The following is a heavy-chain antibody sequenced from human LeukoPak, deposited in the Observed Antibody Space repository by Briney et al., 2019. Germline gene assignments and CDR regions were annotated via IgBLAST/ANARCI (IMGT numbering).Heavy chain of an antibody. D-gene: IGHD3-16*02. V-gene: IGHV3-20*04. CDR3: ARGGRVYDYVWGSYRPPDEPQYYFDY. Sequence: PGGSLRLSCAASGFSFDDYGMSWVRQAPGKGLEWVSGINWSGGSTVYADSVKGRFTISRDNAKNSLYLQMNSLRAEDTAVYYCARGGRVYDYVWGSYRPPDEPQYYFDYWGQGTLVTVSS. CDR2: INWSGGST. J-gene: IGHJ4*01. CDR1: GFSFDDYG.